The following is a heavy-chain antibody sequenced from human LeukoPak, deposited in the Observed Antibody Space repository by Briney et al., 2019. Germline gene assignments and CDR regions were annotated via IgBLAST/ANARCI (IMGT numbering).Heavy chain of an antibody. Sequence: GASVKVSCKASGYTSTGYYMHWVRQAPGQGLEWMGWINPNSGGTNYAQKFQGWVTMTRDTSISTAYMELSRLRSDDTAVYYCARERDSSSYGALDFDYWGQGTLVTVSS. D-gene: IGHD6-6*01. J-gene: IGHJ4*02. CDR2: INPNSGGT. V-gene: IGHV1-2*04. CDR3: ARERDSSSYGALDFDY. CDR1: GYTSTGYY.